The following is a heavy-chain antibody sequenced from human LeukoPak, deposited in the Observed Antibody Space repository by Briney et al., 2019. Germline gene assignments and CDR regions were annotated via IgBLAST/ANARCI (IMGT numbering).Heavy chain of an antibody. Sequence: SETLSLTCTVSGGSISSYYWSWIRQPPGKGLEWIGYIYYSGSTNYNPSLKSRVTISVDTSKNQFSLKLSSVTAADTAVYYCARAGAVKDYYYGMDVWGQGTTVTVSS. CDR1: GGSISSYY. CDR3: ARAGAVKDYYYGMDV. J-gene: IGHJ6*02. V-gene: IGHV4-59*01. D-gene: IGHD3-16*01. CDR2: IYYSGST.